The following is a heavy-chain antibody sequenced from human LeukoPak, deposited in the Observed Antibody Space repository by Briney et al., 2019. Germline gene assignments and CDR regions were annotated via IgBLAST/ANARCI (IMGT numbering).Heavy chain of an antibody. CDR3: TTVPRSSCCYTFDS. J-gene: IGHJ4*02. CDR2: INSDGSST. D-gene: IGHD2-15*01. CDR1: GSTFSSYW. Sequence: GGSLRLSCAASGSTFSSYWMHWVRQAPGKGLVWVSRINSDGSSTSYADSVKGRFTISRDNAKNTLYLQMNSLRAEDTAVYYCTTVPRSSCCYTFDSWGQGTLVTVSS. V-gene: IGHV3-74*01.